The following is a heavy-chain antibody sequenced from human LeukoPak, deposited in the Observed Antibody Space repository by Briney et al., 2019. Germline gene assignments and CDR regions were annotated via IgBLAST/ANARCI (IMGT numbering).Heavy chain of an antibody. CDR1: GFTFSSYG. D-gene: IGHD2-21*02. J-gene: IGHJ4*02. V-gene: IGHV3-33*06. CDR3: AKDGYCGGDCYSYFDY. CDR2: IWYDGSNK. Sequence: PGGSLRLSCAASGFTFSSYGMHWVRQAPGKGLEWVAVIWYDGSNKYYADSVKGRFTISRDNSKNTLYLQMNSLRAEDTAVYYCAKDGYCGGDCYSYFDYWGQGTLVTVSS.